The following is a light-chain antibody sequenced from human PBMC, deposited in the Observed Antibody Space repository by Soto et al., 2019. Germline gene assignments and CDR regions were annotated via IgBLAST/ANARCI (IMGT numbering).Light chain of an antibody. Sequence: ALTQPASVSGSPGQSITISCTGTSSDVGSYNLVSWYQQHPGKAPKLMIYEGSKRPSGVSNRFSGSKSGNTASLTISGLQAEDEADYYCCSYAGSSTLGVFGTGTKVTVL. J-gene: IGLJ1*01. CDR3: CSYAGSSTLGV. V-gene: IGLV2-23*01. CDR2: EGS. CDR1: SSDVGSYNL.